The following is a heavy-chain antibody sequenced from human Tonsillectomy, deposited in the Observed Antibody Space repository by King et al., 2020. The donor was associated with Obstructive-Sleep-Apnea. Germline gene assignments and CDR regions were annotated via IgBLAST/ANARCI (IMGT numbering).Heavy chain of an antibody. Sequence: VQLVESGGALVQPGGSLKLSCAVSGFTFSGSDMHWVRQTSGKGLECIGRMRSKDNSYATLYAASMRGRFTISRDDSENTAYLQTNSLEIGGAAVYYRVVGTHPSVLNDGGQGIRLTVSS. CDR2: MRSKDNSYAT. J-gene: IGHJ1*01. V-gene: IGHV3-73*01. CDR3: VVGTHPSVLND. D-gene: IGHD1-1*01. CDR1: GFTFSGSD.